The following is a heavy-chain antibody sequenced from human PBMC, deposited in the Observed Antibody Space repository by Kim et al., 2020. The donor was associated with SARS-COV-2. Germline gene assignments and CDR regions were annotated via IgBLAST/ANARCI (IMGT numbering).Heavy chain of an antibody. V-gene: IGHV3-48*04. J-gene: IGHJ4*02. Sequence: GGSLRLSCAASGFTFSSYGMNWVRQAPGKGLEWVAYIRCNRSNKYYADSVKGRFTISRDNTKNTLYLQMNSLRAEDTAVYYCAREAVVYYDCSCDYKYYAKVDYWGQGTLVTVSS. CDR1: GFTFSSYG. D-gene: IGHD3-22*01. CDR2: IRCNRSNK. CDR3: AREAVVYYDCSCDYKYYAKVDY.